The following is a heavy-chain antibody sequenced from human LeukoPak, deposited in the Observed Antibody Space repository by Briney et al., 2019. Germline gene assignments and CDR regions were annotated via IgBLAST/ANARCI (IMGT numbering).Heavy chain of an antibody. CDR2: IYHSGST. CDR1: GGSISSSTW. CDR3: ARESTRHGRPSHDAFDI. Sequence: SGTLSLTCAVSGGSISSSTWWSWVRQPPGKGLEWIGEIYHSGSTNYNPSLKSRVTILVDKSKNQFSLKLSSVTAADTAVYYCARESTRHGRPSHDAFDIWGQGTLVTVSS. J-gene: IGHJ3*02. V-gene: IGHV4-4*02. D-gene: IGHD6-25*01.